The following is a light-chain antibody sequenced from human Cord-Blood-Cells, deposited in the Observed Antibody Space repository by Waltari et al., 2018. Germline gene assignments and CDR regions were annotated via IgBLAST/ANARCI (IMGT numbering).Light chain of an antibody. J-gene: IGKJ3*01. V-gene: IGKV4-1*01. CDR1: QSVLYSSNNKNY. CDR3: QQYYSTPFT. Sequence: DIVMTQYPHSRAVALGETATHPCTPSQSVLYSSNNKNYLAWYQQKPGQPPKLLIYWASTRESGVPDRFSGSGSGTDFTLTISSLQAEDVAVYYCQQYYSTPFTFGPGTKVDIK. CDR2: WAS.